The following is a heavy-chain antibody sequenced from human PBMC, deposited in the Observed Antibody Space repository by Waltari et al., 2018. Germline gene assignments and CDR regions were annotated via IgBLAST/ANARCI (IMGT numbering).Heavy chain of an antibody. Sequence: QVQLVQSGAEVKKPGSSVKVSCKASGGTFSSYAISWVRQAPGQGLEWMGGIIPIFGTANYAQKFQGRVTITADESTSTAYMELSSLRSEDTAVYYCARGYDSSGYYPLYYYYGMDVWGQGTTVTVSS. V-gene: IGHV1-69*13. CDR2: IIPIFGTA. CDR3: ARGYDSSGYYPLYYYYGMDV. CDR1: GGTFSSYA. D-gene: IGHD3-22*01. J-gene: IGHJ6*02.